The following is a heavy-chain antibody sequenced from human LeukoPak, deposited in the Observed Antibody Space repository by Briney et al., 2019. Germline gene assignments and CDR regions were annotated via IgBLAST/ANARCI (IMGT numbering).Heavy chain of an antibody. CDR3: AREGYDYGIDY. CDR2: IYSGGST. CDR1: GFTVSSNY. J-gene: IGHJ4*02. V-gene: IGHV3-53*01. Sequence: GGPLRLSCAASGFTVSSNYMSWVRQAPGKGLEWVSVIYSGGSTYYADSVKGRFTISRDNSKNTLYLQMNSLRAEDTAVYYCAREGYDYGIDYWGQGTLVTVSS. D-gene: IGHD4-17*01.